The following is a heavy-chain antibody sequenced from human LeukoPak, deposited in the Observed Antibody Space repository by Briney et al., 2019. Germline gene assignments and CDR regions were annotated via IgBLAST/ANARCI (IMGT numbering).Heavy chain of an antibody. V-gene: IGHV3-7*01. CDR3: ARDGYSSSIFDY. CDR1: GFTFSSYS. J-gene: IGHJ4*02. CDR2: IKQDGSVK. D-gene: IGHD6-13*01. Sequence: GGSLRLSCAASGFTFSSYSMNWVRQAPGKGLEWVANIKQDGSVKYYVDSVKGRFTISRDNAKNSLYLQMNSLRAEDTAVYYCARDGYSSSIFDYWGQGTLVTVSS.